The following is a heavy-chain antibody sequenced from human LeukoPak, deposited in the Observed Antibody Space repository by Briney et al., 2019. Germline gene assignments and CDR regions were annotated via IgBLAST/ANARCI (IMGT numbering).Heavy chain of an antibody. V-gene: IGHV4-39*01. J-gene: IGHJ4*02. CDR1: GGSISSSSYY. CDR3: ARARYSYGYGLDY. Sequence: SETLSLTCTVSGGSISSSSYYWGWIRQPPGKGLEWIGSIYYSGSTYYNPSLKSRVTISVDTSKNQFSLKLSSVTAADTAVYYCARARYSYGYGLDYWGQGTLVTVSS. CDR2: IYYSGST. D-gene: IGHD5-18*01.